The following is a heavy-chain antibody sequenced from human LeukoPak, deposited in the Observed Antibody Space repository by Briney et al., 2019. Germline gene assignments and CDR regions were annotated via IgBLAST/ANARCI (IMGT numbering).Heavy chain of an antibody. CDR1: GFTFSSYA. CDR2: IIHDGNNK. Sequence: GGSPRLSCEVSGFTFSSYAMHWVRQAPGKGLEWVAVIIHDGNNKYYADSMRGRFIISRDNSKNTLYLQVRSVGDDDSAVYYCARDRRYGSGTYLYYGMDVWGLGTTVTVSS. V-gene: IGHV3-30-3*01. CDR3: ARDRRYGSGTYLYYGMDV. J-gene: IGHJ6*02. D-gene: IGHD3-10*01.